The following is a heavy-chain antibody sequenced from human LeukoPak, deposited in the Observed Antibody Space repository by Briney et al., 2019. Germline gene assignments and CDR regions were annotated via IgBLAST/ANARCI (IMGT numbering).Heavy chain of an antibody. V-gene: IGHV4-59*01. CDR3: ARDHLDIVVVPAGFDP. Sequence: SETLSLTCTVSGGSISSYYWSWIRQPPGKGLEWIGYIYYSGSTNYNPSLKSRVTISVGTSKNQFSLKLSSVTAADTAVYYCARDHLDIVVVPAGFDPWGQGTLVTVSS. CDR2: IYYSGST. CDR1: GGSISSYY. J-gene: IGHJ5*02. D-gene: IGHD2-2*01.